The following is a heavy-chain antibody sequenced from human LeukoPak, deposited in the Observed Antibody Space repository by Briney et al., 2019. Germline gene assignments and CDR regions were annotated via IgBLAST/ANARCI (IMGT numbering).Heavy chain of an antibody. J-gene: IGHJ4*02. CDR1: GFAFDDFA. V-gene: IGHV3-49*04. Sequence: PGGSLRLSCTTSGFAFDDFAMSWVRQPAGKGLEWVGFIRRRAYGGAAEYAASVKGRFITSRDDSKGIAYLQMNSLKTEDTAVYYRSRNGLVDFDYWGQGSRVIVSP. CDR3: SRNGLVDFDY. CDR2: IRRRAYGGAA.